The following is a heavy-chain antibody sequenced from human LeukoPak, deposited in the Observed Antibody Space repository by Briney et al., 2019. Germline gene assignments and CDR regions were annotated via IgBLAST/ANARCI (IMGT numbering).Heavy chain of an antibody. J-gene: IGHJ4*02. CDR3: ARHTRLSTLFDY. V-gene: IGHV4-39*01. CDR2: IYYSGST. Sequence: PSETLSLTCTVSGGSISSSSYYWGWIRQPPGKGLEWIGSIYYSGSTYYNPSLKSRVTISVDTSKNQFSLKLSSVTAADTAVYYCARHTRLSTLFDYWGQGTLVTVSS. D-gene: IGHD6-25*01. CDR1: GGSISSSSYY.